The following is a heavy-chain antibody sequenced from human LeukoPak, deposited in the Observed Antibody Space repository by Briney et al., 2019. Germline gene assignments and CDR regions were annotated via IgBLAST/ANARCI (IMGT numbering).Heavy chain of an antibody. J-gene: IGHJ4*02. D-gene: IGHD5-18*01. V-gene: IGHV3-23*01. CDR1: GFTLSSYA. CDR2: ISGSGGST. CDR3: AKDSNTAMVLSNFDY. Sequence: GGSLRLSCAASGFTLSSYAMSWVRQAPGKGLEWVSAISGSGGSTYYADSVKGRFTISRDNSKNTLYLQMNSLRAEDTAVYYCAKDSNTAMVLSNFDYWGQGTLVTVSS.